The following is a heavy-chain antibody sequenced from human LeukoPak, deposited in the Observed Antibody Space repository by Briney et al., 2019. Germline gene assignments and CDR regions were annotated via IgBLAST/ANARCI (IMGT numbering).Heavy chain of an antibody. CDR2: IYYSGST. CDR3: SRGFVDIVTTIWDY. D-gene: IGHD5-12*01. CDR1: GGSISSSSYY. V-gene: IGHV4-39*07. Sequence: SETLSLTCTVSGGSISSSSYYWGWIRQPPGKGLEWIGSIYYSGSTYYNPSLKSRVTILMDTSKNQFSLKLNSVTAADTAVYYCSRGFVDIVTTIWDYWGQGTLVTVSS. J-gene: IGHJ4*02.